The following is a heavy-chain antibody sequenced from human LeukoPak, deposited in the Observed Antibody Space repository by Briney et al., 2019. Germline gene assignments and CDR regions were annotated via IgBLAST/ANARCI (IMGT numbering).Heavy chain of an antibody. CDR1: GFTVSSNY. CDR2: IYSGGGT. CDR3: ARAKWLVTPFDY. Sequence: GGSLRLSCAASGFTVSSNYMSWVRQAPGKGLEWVSVIYSGGGTYYADSVKGRFTISRDNSKNTLYLQMNSLRAEDTAVYYCARAKWLVTPFDYWGQGTLVTVSS. J-gene: IGHJ4*02. D-gene: IGHD6-19*01. V-gene: IGHV3-66*01.